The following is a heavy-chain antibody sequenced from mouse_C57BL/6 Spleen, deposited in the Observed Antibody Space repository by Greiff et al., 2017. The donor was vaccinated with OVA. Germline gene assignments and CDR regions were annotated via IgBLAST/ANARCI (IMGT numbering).Heavy chain of an antibody. CDR3: ERPTIRDERFAY. CDR1: GYAFSSSW. V-gene: IGHV1-82*01. Sequence: AQLMESGPELVKPGASVKISCKASGYAFSSSWMNWVKQRPGKGLEWIGRIYPGDGDTNYNEKFKGKATLTADKSSSTAYMQLSSLTSEDYAVDVYERPTIRDERFAYWGQGTLVTVSA. D-gene: IGHD1-1*02. J-gene: IGHJ3*01. CDR2: IYPGDGDT.